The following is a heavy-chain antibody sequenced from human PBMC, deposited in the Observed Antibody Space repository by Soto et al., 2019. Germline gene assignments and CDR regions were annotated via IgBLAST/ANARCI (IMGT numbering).Heavy chain of an antibody. CDR3: SRGRPPRF. D-gene: IGHD3-10*01. V-gene: IGHV4-34*01. J-gene: IGHJ4*02. CDR2: IDHSGST. Sequence: LSLTCTVSDGSFSGYYWSWIRQPPGKGLEWIGDIDHSGSTHYSPSLKSRVTMSVDTSKNQFSLHLTSVTAADTALYYCSRGRPPRFWGQGTLVTVSS. CDR1: DGSFSGYY.